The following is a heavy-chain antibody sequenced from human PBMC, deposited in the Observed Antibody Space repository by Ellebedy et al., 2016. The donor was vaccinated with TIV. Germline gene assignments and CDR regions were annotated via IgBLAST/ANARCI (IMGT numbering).Heavy chain of an antibody. CDR1: GYTFTAYY. CDR2: ISPNRGDT. Sequence: AASVKVSCKASGYTFTAYYLHWVRQAPGQGLEWLGWISPNRGDTKSAEKFQGRLILTRATSISTAYMELTSLTSDDTAVYYCAKGRVTGGYSLEGLDAWGQGTTVTVSS. V-gene: IGHV1-2*02. J-gene: IGHJ6*02. CDR3: AKGRVTGGYSLEGLDA. D-gene: IGHD2-8*02.